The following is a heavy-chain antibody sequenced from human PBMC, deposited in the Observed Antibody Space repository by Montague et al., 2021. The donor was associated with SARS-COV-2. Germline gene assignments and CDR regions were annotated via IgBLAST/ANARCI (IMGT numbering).Heavy chain of an antibody. CDR2: IYTSGST. Sequence: SETLSLTCTVSGGSISSYYWSWIRQPAGKGLEWIGRIYTSGSTNYNPSLKSRVTMSVDTSKNQFSLKLSSVTAADTAVYYCARGLDYYDFWSGYYPGYWYFDLWGRGTLVTVSS. D-gene: IGHD3-3*01. CDR3: ARGLDYYDFWSGYYPGYWYFDL. CDR1: GGSISSYY. J-gene: IGHJ2*01. V-gene: IGHV4-4*07.